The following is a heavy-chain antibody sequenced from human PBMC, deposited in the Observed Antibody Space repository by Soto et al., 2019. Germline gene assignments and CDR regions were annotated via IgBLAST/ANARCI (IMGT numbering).Heavy chain of an antibody. Sequence: PGGSLRLSCAASGFTVSSNYMSWVRQAPGKGLEWVSVIYSGGSTYYADSVKGRFTISRDNSKNTLYLQMNSLRAEDTAVYYCARGYRGYSYGPTYAFDIWGQGTMVTVSS. CDR3: ARGYRGYSYGPTYAFDI. CDR1: GFTVSSNY. J-gene: IGHJ3*02. D-gene: IGHD5-18*01. V-gene: IGHV3-53*01. CDR2: IYSGGST.